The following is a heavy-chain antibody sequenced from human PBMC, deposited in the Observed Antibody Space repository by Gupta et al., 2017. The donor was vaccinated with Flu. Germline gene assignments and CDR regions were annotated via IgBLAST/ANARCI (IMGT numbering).Heavy chain of an antibody. CDR2: ISDSGVNT. CDR1: GFTFSNYA. V-gene: IGHV3-23*01. Sequence: EVQLLESGGGLAQPGGSLRLSCAGSGFTFSNYAMSWVRQAPGKGLEWVSAISDSGVNTYYADSVKGRFTISRDNSKNTLDLQMRGLRDEDTAVYYCAKCSGGSCYAGSHFDYWGQGTLVAVSS. D-gene: IGHD2-15*01. J-gene: IGHJ4*02. CDR3: AKCSGGSCYAGSHFDY.